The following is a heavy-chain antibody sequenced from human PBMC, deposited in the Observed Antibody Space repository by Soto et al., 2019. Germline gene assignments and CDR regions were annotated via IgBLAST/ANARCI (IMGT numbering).Heavy chain of an antibody. CDR3: ARGVSSLWNYYYYFDY. CDR1: GGSFSGYY. V-gene: IGHV4-34*01. D-gene: IGHD1-7*01. J-gene: IGHJ4*02. Sequence: SETLSLTCAVYGGSFSGYYWSWIRQPPGKGLEWIGEINHSGSTNYNPSLKSRVTISVDTSKNQFSLKLSSVTAADTAVYYCARGVSSLWNYYYYFDYWGQGTLVTVSS. CDR2: INHSGST.